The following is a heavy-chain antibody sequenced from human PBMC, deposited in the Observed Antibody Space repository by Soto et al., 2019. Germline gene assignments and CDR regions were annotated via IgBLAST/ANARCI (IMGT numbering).Heavy chain of an antibody. D-gene: IGHD6-13*01. J-gene: IGHJ4*02. V-gene: IGHV1-18*01. Sequence: QVQLVQSGAEVKKPGASVKVSCKASGYTFTSYGISWVRQAPGQGLEWMGWISAYNGNTNYAQKLQGRVTMTTYPATSTAYMELRSLRADYTAVYYCASESSSSCHDYWGQGTLVTVSS. CDR3: ASESSSSCHDY. CDR2: ISAYNGNT. CDR1: GYTFTSYG.